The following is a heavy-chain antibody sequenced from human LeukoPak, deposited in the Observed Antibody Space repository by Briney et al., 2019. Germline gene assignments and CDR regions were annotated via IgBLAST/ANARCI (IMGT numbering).Heavy chain of an antibody. CDR1: GFTFSSYA. CDR2: ISYDGSNK. V-gene: IGHV3-30-3*01. CDR3: ARDYRDYYDSSGYYY. D-gene: IGHD3-22*01. Sequence: GGSLRLSCAASGFTFSSYAMHWVRQAPGKGLEWVAVISYDGSNKYYADSVKGRFTISRDNSKNTLYLQMNSLRDEDTAVYYCARDYRDYYDSSGYYYWGQGTLVTVSS. J-gene: IGHJ4*02.